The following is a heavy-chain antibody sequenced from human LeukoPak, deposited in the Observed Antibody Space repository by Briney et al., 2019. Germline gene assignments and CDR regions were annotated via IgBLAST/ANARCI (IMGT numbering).Heavy chain of an antibody. CDR2: IYYSGST. D-gene: IGHD5-18*01. Sequence: SETLSLTCTVSAGSISSSSYYWGWIRQPPGKGLEWIGSIYYSGSTYYNPSLKSRVTISVDTSKNQFSLKLSSVTAADTAVYYCARVGQLFPPDYWGQGTLVTVSS. CDR1: AGSISSSSYY. CDR3: ARVGQLFPPDY. V-gene: IGHV4-39*07. J-gene: IGHJ4*02.